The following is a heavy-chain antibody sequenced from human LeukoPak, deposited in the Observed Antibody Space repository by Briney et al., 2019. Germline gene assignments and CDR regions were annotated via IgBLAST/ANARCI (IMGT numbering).Heavy chain of an antibody. D-gene: IGHD3-16*01. V-gene: IGHV3-7*01. CDR3: VRYYDPPVGDAFDI. Sequence: GGSLRLSCAASGFRFGSDWMSWVRQAPGKGLEWVANINPDGSEKYYVDSVKGRFTISRGNDKNSLYLRLNSLRADDTAVYYCVRYYDPPVGDAFDIWGQGTLVTVSS. J-gene: IGHJ3*02. CDR2: INPDGSEK. CDR1: GFRFGSDW.